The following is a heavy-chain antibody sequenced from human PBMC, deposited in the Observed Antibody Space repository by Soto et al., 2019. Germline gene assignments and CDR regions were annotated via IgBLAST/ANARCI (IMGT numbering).Heavy chain of an antibody. CDR3: XTXXXXEHAYDV. Sequence: DVQLVESGGGLIQPGESLRLSCAAFGLTISGKKYVAWVRXXXXKGLEWVSALYDVDGSFYADSVKGRFTTSSDSSKTTVYLQMNDLXPDDTXXYXXXTXXXXEHAYDVWGQGTTVTVSS. CDR2: LYDVDGS. V-gene: IGHV3-53*01. J-gene: IGHJ3*01. CDR1: GLTISGKKY. D-gene: IGHD1-1*01.